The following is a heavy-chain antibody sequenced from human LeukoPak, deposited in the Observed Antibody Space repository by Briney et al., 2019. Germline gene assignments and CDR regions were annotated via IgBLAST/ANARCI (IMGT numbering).Heavy chain of an antibody. D-gene: IGHD2-2*01. Sequence: SVKVSCKASGGTFSSYAISWVRQAPGQGLEWMGGIIPIFGTANCAQKFQGRVTITADESTSTAYMELSSLRSEDTAVYYCATSVVVPAAIYYFDYWGQGTLVTVSS. J-gene: IGHJ4*02. CDR3: ATSVVVPAAIYYFDY. V-gene: IGHV1-69*13. CDR2: IIPIFGTA. CDR1: GGTFSSYA.